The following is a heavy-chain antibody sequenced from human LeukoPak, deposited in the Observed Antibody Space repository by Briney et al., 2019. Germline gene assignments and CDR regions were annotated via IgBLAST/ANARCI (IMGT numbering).Heavy chain of an antibody. J-gene: IGHJ4*02. CDR2: IYPGDSDT. V-gene: IGHV5-51*01. Sequence: GESLKISAMGAQYSITSYCSGWIRQMPGKGLEWMGIIYPGDSDTRYSPSFQGQVTISADKSISTAYLQWSSLKASHTALYSLASLSRGCPVYGGQGTLVTVSS. CDR3: ASLSRGCPVY. D-gene: IGHD6-19*01. CDR1: QYSITSYC.